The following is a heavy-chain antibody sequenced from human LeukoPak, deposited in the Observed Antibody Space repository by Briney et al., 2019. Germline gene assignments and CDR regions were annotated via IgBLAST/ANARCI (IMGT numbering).Heavy chain of an antibody. D-gene: IGHD1-26*01. CDR3: ARDLYGGGWFDP. Sequence: TLSLTCTVSGGSISSGSYSWSWIRQPPGKGLEWIGYIYHSGSTYYNPSLKSRVTISVDRSKNQFSLKLSSVTAADTAVYYCARDLYGGGWFDPWGQGTLVTVSS. CDR2: IYHSGST. J-gene: IGHJ5*02. V-gene: IGHV4-30-2*01. CDR1: GGSISSGSYS.